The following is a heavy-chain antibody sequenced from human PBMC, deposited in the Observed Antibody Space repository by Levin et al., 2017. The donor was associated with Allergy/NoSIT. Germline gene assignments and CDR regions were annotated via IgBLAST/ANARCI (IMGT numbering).Heavy chain of an antibody. D-gene: IGHD6-13*01. CDR3: AKGAIAASLENYFYMDV. CDR2: ITWDGGST. Sequence: GGSLRLSCAASGFTFDDYTMHWVRQAPGKGLEWVSLITWDGGSTYYADSVKGRFTISRDNSKNSLYLQMNSLRTEDTALYYCAKGAIAASLENYFYMDVWGQGTTVTVSS. J-gene: IGHJ6*03. V-gene: IGHV3-43*01. CDR1: GFTFDDYT.